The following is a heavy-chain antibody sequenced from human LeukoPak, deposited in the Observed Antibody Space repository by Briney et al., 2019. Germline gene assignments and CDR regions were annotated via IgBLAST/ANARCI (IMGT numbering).Heavy chain of an antibody. Sequence: SETLSLTCSVSGDSIITYYWSWIRQPAGEGLEWSGRIYSTGSTNYNPSLKSRVTMSVDTSKNQFSLKLSSVTAADTAVYYCARDAGNYRSGGLDYWGQGTLVTVSS. CDR3: ARDAGNYRSGGLDY. J-gene: IGHJ4*02. V-gene: IGHV4-4*07. D-gene: IGHD3-10*01. CDR2: IYSTGST. CDR1: GDSIITYY.